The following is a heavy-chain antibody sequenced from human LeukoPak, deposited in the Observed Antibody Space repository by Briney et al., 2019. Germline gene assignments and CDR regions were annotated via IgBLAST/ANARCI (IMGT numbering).Heavy chain of an antibody. CDR3: ARGGWDIVVVVAARRSRAFDI. J-gene: IGHJ3*02. CDR1: GYSFTSYW. CDR2: IYPGDSDT. D-gene: IGHD2-15*01. Sequence: GESLKISRKGSGYSFTSYWIGWVRQMPGKGLEWMGIIYPGDSDTRYSPSFQGQVTISADKSISTAYLQWSSLKASDTAMYYCARGGWDIVVVVAARRSRAFDIWGQGTMVTVSS. V-gene: IGHV5-51*01.